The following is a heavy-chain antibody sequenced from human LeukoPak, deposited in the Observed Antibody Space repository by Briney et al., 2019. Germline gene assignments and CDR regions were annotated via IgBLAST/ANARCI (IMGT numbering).Heavy chain of an antibody. J-gene: IGHJ2*01. CDR1: GGTFSSYA. D-gene: IGHD4-17*01. Sequence: GSSVKVSCKASGGTFSSYAISWVRQAPGQGLEWMGRIIPIFGTANYAQKFQGRVTITTDESTSTAYMELSSLRSEDTAVYYCASVTTVTPVWYFDFWGRGTLVTVSS. CDR2: IIPIFGTA. CDR3: ASVTTVTPVWYFDF. V-gene: IGHV1-69*05.